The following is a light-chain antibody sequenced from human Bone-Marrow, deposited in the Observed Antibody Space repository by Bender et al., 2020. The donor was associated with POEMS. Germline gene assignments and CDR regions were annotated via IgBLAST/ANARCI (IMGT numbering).Light chain of an antibody. V-gene: IGLV2-14*03. Sequence: QSALTQPSSVSGSPGQSITISCTGTSSDIGHYDYVSWYQQHPGCAPRLIISEVRDRPSGVSDRFSGSKSGTAASMTISGLQAEDEAHYFCSSYTATGTLFGGGTKLTV. CDR2: EVR. CDR1: SSDIGHYDY. J-gene: IGLJ2*01. CDR3: SSYTATGTL.